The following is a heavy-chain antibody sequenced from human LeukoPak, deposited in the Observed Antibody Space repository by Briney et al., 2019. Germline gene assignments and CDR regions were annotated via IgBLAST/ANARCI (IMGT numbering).Heavy chain of an antibody. CDR3: ATAYDILTGLGRAFDI. CDR1: GYTLTELS. D-gene: IGHD3-9*01. J-gene: IGHJ3*02. CDR2: FDPEDGET. V-gene: IGHV1-24*01. Sequence: ASVKVSCKVSGYTLTELSMHWVRQAPGKGLEWMGGFDPEDGETIYAQKFQGRVTMTEDTSTDTAYVELSSLRSEDTSVYNWATAYDILTGLGRAFDIWGQGTMVTVSS.